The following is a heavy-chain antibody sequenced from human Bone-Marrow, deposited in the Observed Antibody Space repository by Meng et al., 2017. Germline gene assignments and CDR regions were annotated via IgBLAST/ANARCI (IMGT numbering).Heavy chain of an antibody. J-gene: IGHJ5*02. CDR3: ARGSGSPEYCSSTSCYSGGWFDP. Sequence: QVQLQQWGAGLLKPSETLSLTCAVCGGSFSGYYWSWSRQPPGKGLEWIGEINHSGSTNYNPSLKSRVTISVDTSKNQFSLKLSSVTAADTAVYYCARGSGSPEYCSSTSCYSGGWFDPWGQGTLVTVSS. D-gene: IGHD2-2*02. CDR1: GGSFSGYY. V-gene: IGHV4-34*01. CDR2: INHSGST.